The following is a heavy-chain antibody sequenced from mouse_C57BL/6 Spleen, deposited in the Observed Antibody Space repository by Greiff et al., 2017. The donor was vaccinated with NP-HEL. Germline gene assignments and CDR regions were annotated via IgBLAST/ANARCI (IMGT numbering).Heavy chain of an antibody. J-gene: IGHJ4*01. V-gene: IGHV3-1*01. CDR1: GYSITSGYD. CDR2: ISYSGST. CDR3: AGGGNYPYAMDY. Sequence: ESGPGMVKPSQSLSLPCTVTGYSITSGYDWHWIRHFPGNKLEWMGYISYSGSTNYNPSLKSRISITHDTSKNHFFLKLNSVTTEDTATYYCAGGGNYPYAMDYWGQGTSVTVSS. D-gene: IGHD2-1*01.